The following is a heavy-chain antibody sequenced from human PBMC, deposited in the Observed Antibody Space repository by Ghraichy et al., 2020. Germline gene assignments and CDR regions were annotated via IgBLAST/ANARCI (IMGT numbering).Heavy chain of an antibody. D-gene: IGHD3-3*02. CDR1: GFTFSSYG. CDR2: ISYDGSNK. CDR3: AKDTTNRALYGMDV. J-gene: IGHJ6*02. Sequence: GGSLRLSCAASGFTFSSYGMHWVRQAPGKGLEWVAVISYDGSNKYYADSAKGRFTISRDNSKNTLYLQMNSLRAEDTAVYYCAKDTTNRALYGMDVWGQGTTVTVSS. V-gene: IGHV3-30*18.